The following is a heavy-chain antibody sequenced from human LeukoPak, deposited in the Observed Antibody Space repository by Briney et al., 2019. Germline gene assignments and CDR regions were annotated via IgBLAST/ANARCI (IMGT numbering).Heavy chain of an antibody. V-gene: IGHV3-33*01. CDR1: GFSFSSYG. Sequence: PGGSLRLSCAASGFSFSSYGMHWVRQAPGKGLEWVAVIWYDGSHKYYADSVKGRFTISRDNSKNTLYLQMNSLRAEDTAVYYCTRDRGYGGTYFDYWGQGTLVTVSS. CDR2: IWYDGSHK. CDR3: TRDRGYGGTYFDY. D-gene: IGHD2-15*01. J-gene: IGHJ4*02.